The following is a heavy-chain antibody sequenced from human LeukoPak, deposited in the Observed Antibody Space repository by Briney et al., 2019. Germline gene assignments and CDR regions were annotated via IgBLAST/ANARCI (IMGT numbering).Heavy chain of an antibody. CDR2: IWYDGSNK. V-gene: IGHV3-33*08. CDR3: ARDRMPYLSSCFDY. J-gene: IGHJ4*02. D-gene: IGHD2-2*01. Sequence: GGSLRLSCAASGFTFSSYAMSWVRQAPGKRLEWVAVIWYDGSNKYYADSVKGRFTISRDNSKNTLYLQMNSLRAEDTAVYYCARDRMPYLSSCFDYWGQGTLVTVSS. CDR1: GFTFSSYA.